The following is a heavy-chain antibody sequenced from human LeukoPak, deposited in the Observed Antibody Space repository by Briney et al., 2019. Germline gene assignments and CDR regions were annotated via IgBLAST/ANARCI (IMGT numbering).Heavy chain of an antibody. J-gene: IGHJ4*02. CDR1: GGSISSGDYY. V-gene: IGHV4-30-4*01. CDR2: IYYSGST. Sequence: PSETLSLTCTVSGGSISSGDYYWSWIRRPPGKGPEWIGYIYYSGSTYYNPSLKSRVTISVDTSKNQFSLKLSSVTAADTAVYYCARKSMVRGVVSFFDYWGQGTLVTVSS. CDR3: ARKSMVRGVVSFFDY. D-gene: IGHD3-10*01.